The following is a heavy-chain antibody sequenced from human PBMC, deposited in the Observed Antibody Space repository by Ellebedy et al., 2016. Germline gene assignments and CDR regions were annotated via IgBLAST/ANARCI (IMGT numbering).Heavy chain of an antibody. CDR3: TRGPDYAKTGY. J-gene: IGHJ4*02. V-gene: IGHV4-34*01. CDR2: FTHDGNI. CDR1: GESFSGYY. D-gene: IGHD4-17*01. Sequence: SETLSLXXTVYGESFSGYYWSWIRQPPGKGLEWIGEFTHDGNINYNTSLKSRVTISVDTSKNQFSLKLSSVTVADTVVYYCTRGPDYAKTGYWGQGTPVTVSS.